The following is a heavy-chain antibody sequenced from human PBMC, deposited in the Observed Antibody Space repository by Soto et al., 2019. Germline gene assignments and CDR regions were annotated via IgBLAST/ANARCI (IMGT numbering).Heavy chain of an antibody. V-gene: IGHV1-18*01. Sequence: RSLQQEQGQGLEWMGWISAYNGNTNYAQKLQGRVTMTTDTSTSTAYMELRSLRSDDTAVYYCARHTYYDFWSGYYPLDYGMDVWGQGTTVTVS. CDR2: ISAYNGNT. D-gene: IGHD3-3*01. CDR3: ARHTYYDFWSGYYPLDYGMDV. J-gene: IGHJ6*02.